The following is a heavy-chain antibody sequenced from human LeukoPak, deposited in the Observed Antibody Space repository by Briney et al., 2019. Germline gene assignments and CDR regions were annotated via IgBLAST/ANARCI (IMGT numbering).Heavy chain of an antibody. D-gene: IGHD3-10*01. J-gene: IGHJ4*02. V-gene: IGHV1-18*01. CDR2: ISAYNGNT. CDR1: GYTFTSYG. CDR3: ARAASLLLWFGELLSDY. Sequence: ASVTVSCTASGYTFTSYGISWVRQAPGQGLEWMGWISAYNGNTNYAQKLQGRVTMTTDTSTSTAYMELRSLRSDDTAVYYCARAASLLLWFGELLSDYWGQGTLVTVSS.